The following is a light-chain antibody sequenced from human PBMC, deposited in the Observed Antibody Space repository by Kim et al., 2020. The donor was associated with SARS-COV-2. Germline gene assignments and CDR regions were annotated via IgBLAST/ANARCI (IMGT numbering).Light chain of an antibody. CDR1: QSVLYSSNNKNK. V-gene: IGKV4-1*01. Sequence: ATINCKSSQSVLYSSNNKNKLAWYQQKPGQPPKLLIYWASTRESGVPDRFSGSGSGTDFTLTISGLQAEDVAVYYCQQYYSAPRTFGQGTKVDIK. CDR2: WAS. CDR3: QQYYSAPRT. J-gene: IGKJ1*01.